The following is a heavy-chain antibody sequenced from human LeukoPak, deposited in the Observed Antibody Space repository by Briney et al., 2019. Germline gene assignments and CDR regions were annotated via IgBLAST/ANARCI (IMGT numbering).Heavy chain of an antibody. J-gene: IGHJ4*02. V-gene: IGHV3-64D*06. CDR1: GLTFPSYA. D-gene: IGHD2-2*01. CDR2: ISTTGSRT. Sequence: GGSLRLSCSASGLTFPSYALHWVRQAPGKGLEYVSAISTTGSRTYYADSVKGRFTISRDNSKSTMYLQMISLRPADTAVYYCVTAYCSSTNCYGPEYWGRGTLVTVSS. CDR3: VTAYCSSTNCYGPEY.